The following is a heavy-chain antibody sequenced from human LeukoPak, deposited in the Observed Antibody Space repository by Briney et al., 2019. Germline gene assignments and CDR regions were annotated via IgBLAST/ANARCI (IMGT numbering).Heavy chain of an antibody. CDR3: AAATTVDYYGMDV. D-gene: IGHD1-1*01. CDR1: GFTFSSYG. J-gene: IGHJ6*02. V-gene: IGHV3-48*03. Sequence: GGSLRLSCAASGFTFSSYGMNWVRQAPGKGLEWVSYISSSGSTIYYADSVKGRFTISRDNAKNSLYLQMNSLRAEDTAVYYCAAATTVDYYGMDVWGQGTTVTVSS. CDR2: ISSSGSTI.